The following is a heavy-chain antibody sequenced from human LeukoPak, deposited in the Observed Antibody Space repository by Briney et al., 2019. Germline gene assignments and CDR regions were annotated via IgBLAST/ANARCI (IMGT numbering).Heavy chain of an antibody. D-gene: IGHD2-21*02. J-gene: IGHJ4*02. CDR1: GFPFSTYS. CDR2: ISPDGSSR. CDR3: TRDGGLLPDN. V-gene: IGHV3-74*01. Sequence: GGSLRLSCAASGFPFSTYSMHWVRQPPGKGLMWVSRISPDGSSRAYADSVQGRFIISRDYAKNTLSLQMNSLTTEDTAVYYCTRDGGLLPDNWGKGTLVTVSP.